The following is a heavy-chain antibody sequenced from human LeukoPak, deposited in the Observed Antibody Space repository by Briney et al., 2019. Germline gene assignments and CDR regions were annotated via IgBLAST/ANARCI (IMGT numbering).Heavy chain of an antibody. V-gene: IGHV3-23*01. D-gene: IGHD2-2*01. CDR1: EFTFGDYA. CDR3: AKAYCSSTSCYHP. Sequence: GGSLRLSCAAAEFTFGDYAMSWVRQAPGKGLEWVSAISGRSGSTYYADSVRGRFTISRDISKSTLYLQMNGLRAEDTAVYYCAKAYCSSTSCYHPWGQGTLVTVSS. CDR2: ISGRSGST. J-gene: IGHJ5*02.